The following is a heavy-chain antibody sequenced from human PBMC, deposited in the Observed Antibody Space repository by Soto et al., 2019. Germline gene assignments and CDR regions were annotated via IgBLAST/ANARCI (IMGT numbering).Heavy chain of an antibody. CDR2: ISYDGSNK. Sequence: GGSLRLSCAASGCTFSSYAMHWVRQAPGKGLEWVAVISYDGSNKYYADSVKGRFTISRDNSKNTLYLQMNSLRAEDTAVYYCARDKTRVKDIVVVPAAYFDYWGQGTLVTVSS. D-gene: IGHD2-2*01. CDR3: ARDKTRVKDIVVVPAAYFDY. V-gene: IGHV3-30-3*01. J-gene: IGHJ4*02. CDR1: GCTFSSYA.